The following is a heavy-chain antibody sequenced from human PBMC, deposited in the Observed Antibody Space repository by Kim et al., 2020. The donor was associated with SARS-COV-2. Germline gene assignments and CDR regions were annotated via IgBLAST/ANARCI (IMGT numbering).Heavy chain of an antibody. CDR3: ARGRYGLSV. D-gene: IGHD5-18*01. CDR1: GFTFSDHD. V-gene: IGHV3-11*01. CDR2: IDMTATTI. Sequence: GGSLRLSCAASGFTFSDHDMSWIRQAPGKGLAWVAYIDMTATTIWYADSVKGRFTVSRDNAEKSVHLQMNNLEVEDTAKYFCARGRYGLSVWGQGTTVTV. J-gene: IGHJ6*02.